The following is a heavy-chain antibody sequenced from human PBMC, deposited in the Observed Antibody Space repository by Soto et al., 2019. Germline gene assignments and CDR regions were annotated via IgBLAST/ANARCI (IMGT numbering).Heavy chain of an antibody. D-gene: IGHD6-19*01. CDR1: GDSVSSNSAA. CDR2: TYYRSKWYN. Sequence: SQTLSLTCAISGDSVSSNSAAWNWIRQSPSSGLEWLGRTYYRSKWYNDYAVSVKSRITINPDTSKNQFSLQLNSVTPEDTAVYYCARDWNSSGWYYYYYGMDVWGQGTTVTVSS. V-gene: IGHV6-1*01. CDR3: ARDWNSSGWYYYYYGMDV. J-gene: IGHJ6*02.